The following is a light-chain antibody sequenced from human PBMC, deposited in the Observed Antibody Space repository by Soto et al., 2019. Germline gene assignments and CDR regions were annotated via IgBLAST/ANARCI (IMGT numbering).Light chain of an antibody. CDR1: GSNIGRTY. J-gene: IGLJ2*01. V-gene: IGLV1-51*01. CDR3: GTWDESLGAGV. CDR2: DDN. Sequence: QSVLTQPASLSATPGEKVTISCSGRGSNIGRTYVSWYRQFPGTAPQLLIYDDNKRHSGVPDRLSGSRYGTSASLAIAGLQPGDEADYYCGTWDESLGAGVFGGGTKVTVL.